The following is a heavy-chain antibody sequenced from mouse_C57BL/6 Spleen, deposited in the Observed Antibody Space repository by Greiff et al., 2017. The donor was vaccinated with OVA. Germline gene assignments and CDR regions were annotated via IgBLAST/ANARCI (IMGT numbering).Heavy chain of an antibody. CDR3: ARVGYDYDERVYAMDY. V-gene: IGHV1-52*01. Sequence: QVQLQQSGAELVRPGSSVKLSCKASGYTFTSYWMHWVKQRPIQGLEWIGNIDPSDSETHYNQKFKDKATLTVDKSSSTAYMQLSSLTSEDSAVYYCARVGYDYDERVYAMDYWGQGTSVTVSS. CDR1: GYTFTSYW. CDR2: IDPSDSET. D-gene: IGHD2-4*01. J-gene: IGHJ4*01.